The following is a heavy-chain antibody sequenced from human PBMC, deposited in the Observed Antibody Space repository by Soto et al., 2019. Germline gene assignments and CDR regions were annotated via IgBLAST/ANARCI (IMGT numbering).Heavy chain of an antibody. CDR3: ASTYSTSWYWFDH. J-gene: IGHJ5*02. Sequence: QVTVKESGPVLVKPTETLTLTCTVSGFSLSNAGLGVSWIRQPPGKALEWLAHIFSNDEKSYSTSLKSRLTISKDTSKRQVVLTMTNMDPVDTATYYCASTYSTSWYWFDHWGQGTLVTVSS. V-gene: IGHV2-26*04. CDR2: IFSNDEK. CDR1: GFSLSNAGLG. D-gene: IGHD6-13*01.